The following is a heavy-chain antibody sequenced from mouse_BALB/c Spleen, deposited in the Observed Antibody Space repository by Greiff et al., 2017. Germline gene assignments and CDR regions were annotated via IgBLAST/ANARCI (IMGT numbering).Heavy chain of an antibody. Sequence: PLQQSGAELVKPGASVKLSCTASGFNIKDTYMHWVKQRPEQGLEWIGRIDPANGNTKYDPKFQGKATITADTSSNTAYLQLSSLTSEDTAVYYCARGWDYGNWFAYWGQGTLVTVSA. J-gene: IGHJ3*01. D-gene: IGHD1-2*01. CDR2: IDPANGNT. CDR1: GFNIKDTY. V-gene: IGHV14-3*02. CDR3: ARGWDYGNWFAY.